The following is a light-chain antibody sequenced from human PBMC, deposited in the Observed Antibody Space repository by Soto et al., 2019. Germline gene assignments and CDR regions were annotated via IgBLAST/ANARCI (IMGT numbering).Light chain of an antibody. V-gene: IGKV3-11*01. CDR3: QQRSTWPLT. J-gene: IGKJ4*01. CDR2: EAS. Sequence: EIVLTQSPATLSLSPGNRATLSCRASQSIGIYLAWYQQTPGQSPRLLIYEASNRATGVAAKFCCTGSGTDFTGTISCLESEDFGIYYCQQRSTWPLTLGGGTRVEI. CDR1: QSIGIY.